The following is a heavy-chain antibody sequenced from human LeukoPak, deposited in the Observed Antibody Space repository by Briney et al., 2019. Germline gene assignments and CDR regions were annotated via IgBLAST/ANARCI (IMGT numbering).Heavy chain of an antibody. D-gene: IGHD2-2*01. Sequence: GGSLRLSCAASGFTFSSFDMHWVRQATGKGLEWVSGIGPGGDTYYAGPVKGRFTISRENAKNYLHLQMNSLRVGDTAVYYCAGGHCRSTTSCPTGDYYDFAMDVWGQGTTVTVSS. J-gene: IGHJ6*02. CDR2: IGPGGDT. CDR1: GFTFSSFD. V-gene: IGHV3-13*04. CDR3: AGGHCRSTTSCPTGDYYDFAMDV.